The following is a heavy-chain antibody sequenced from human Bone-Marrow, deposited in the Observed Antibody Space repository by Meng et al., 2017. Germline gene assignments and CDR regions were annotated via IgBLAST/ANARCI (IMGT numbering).Heavy chain of an antibody. D-gene: IGHD3-22*01. Sequence: ASVKVSCKASGYTFTSYDINWVRQATGQGLEWMGWMNPNSGNTGYAQKFQGRVTMTRNTSISTAYMELSSLRSDDTAVYYCARESYTMIVVVIENWFDPWGQGTLVTVLL. V-gene: IGHV1-8*01. CDR2: MNPNSGNT. CDR3: ARESYTMIVVVIENWFDP. J-gene: IGHJ5*02. CDR1: GYTFTSYD.